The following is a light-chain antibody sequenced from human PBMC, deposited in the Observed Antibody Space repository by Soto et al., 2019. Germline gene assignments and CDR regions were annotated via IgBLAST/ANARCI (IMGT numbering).Light chain of an antibody. J-gene: IGKJ4*01. CDR1: QSVSSY. Sequence: EIVLTHSPATLSLSPGERATLSCRASQSVSSYLAWYQQKPGQAPRLLIYDASNRATGIPARFSGSGSGTDFTLTINSLEPEDFAVYYCQQRSNWPLLTFGGGTKVEIK. CDR3: QQRSNWPLLT. V-gene: IGKV3-11*01. CDR2: DAS.